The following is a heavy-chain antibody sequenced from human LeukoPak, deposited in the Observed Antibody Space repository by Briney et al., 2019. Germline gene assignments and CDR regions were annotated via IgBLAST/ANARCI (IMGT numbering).Heavy chain of an antibody. Sequence: GGSLRLSCAASGFTFSSYGMHWVRQAPGKGLEWVAVISYDRSNKYYADSVKGRFTISRDNSRNTLYLQMNSLTAEDTAVFYCAKDGVILAPGVYWYMDVWGRGTTVTVSS. V-gene: IGHV3-30*18. CDR2: ISYDRSNK. J-gene: IGHJ6*03. CDR1: GFTFSSYG. D-gene: IGHD3-16*02. CDR3: AKDGVILAPGVYWYMDV.